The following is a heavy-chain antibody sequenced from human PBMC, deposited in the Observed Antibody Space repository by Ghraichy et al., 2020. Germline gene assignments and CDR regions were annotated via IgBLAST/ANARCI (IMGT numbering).Heavy chain of an antibody. CDR2: INHSGST. V-gene: IGHV4-34*01. J-gene: IGHJ3*02. Sequence: SQTLSLTCAVYGGSFSGYYWSWIRQPPGKGLEWIGEINHSGSTNYNPSLKSRVTISVDTSKNQFSLKLSSVTAADTAVYYCARGSTVITMVRGALSRLYAFYILVQGTLVTVSS. CDR1: GGSFSGYY. CDR3: ARGSTVITMVRGALSRLYAFYI. D-gene: IGHD3-10*01.